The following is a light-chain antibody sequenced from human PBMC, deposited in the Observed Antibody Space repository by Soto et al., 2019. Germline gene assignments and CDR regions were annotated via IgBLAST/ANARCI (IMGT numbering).Light chain of an antibody. J-gene: IGKJ2*01. CDR1: QSVSGW. V-gene: IGKV1-5*03. CDR3: QQYDSLSS. Sequence: DIQMTQSPSTLSASVGDRVTITCRASQSVSGWLAWYHQKPGEAPKLLISKASTLENGVPSRFRGSESGTVFTLTISSLQPGDSGTYYCQQYDSLSSVGQGTKLEI. CDR2: KAS.